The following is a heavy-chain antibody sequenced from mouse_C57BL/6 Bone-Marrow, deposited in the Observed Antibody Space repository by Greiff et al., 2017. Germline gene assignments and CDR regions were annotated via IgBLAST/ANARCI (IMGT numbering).Heavy chain of an antibody. CDR1: GYTFTSYW. V-gene: IGHV1-72*01. J-gene: IGHJ1*03. D-gene: IGHD1-1*01. CDR3: ARRLCITTVSYWYFDV. Sequence: QVHVKQPGAELVKPGASVKLSCKASGYTFTSYWMHWVKQRPGRGLEWIGRIDPNSGGTKYNEKFKSKATLAVDKPSSTAYMQLSRLTSEDSAVYDCARRLCITTVSYWYFDVWGTGTTVTVSS. CDR2: IDPNSGGT.